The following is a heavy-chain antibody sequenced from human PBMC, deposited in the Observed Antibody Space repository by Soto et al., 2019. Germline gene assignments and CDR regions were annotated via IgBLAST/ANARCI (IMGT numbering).Heavy chain of an antibody. V-gene: IGHV3-23*01. J-gene: IGHJ5*02. CDR3: ARGQRALITYGPFDP. Sequence: EVQLLESGGDLVQPGGSLRLSCAASGFTLSNYAMSWVRQAPGKGLEWVSTFSGTGGYTYYADSVKGRFTISRDDSNNTLFLHMNSLRAADTAVYYCARGQRALITYGPFDPWGQGTLVTVSS. CDR2: FSGTGGYT. CDR1: GFTLSNYA. D-gene: IGHD4-17*01.